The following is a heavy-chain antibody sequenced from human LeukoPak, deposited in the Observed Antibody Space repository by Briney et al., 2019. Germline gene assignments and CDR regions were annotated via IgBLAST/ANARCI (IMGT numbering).Heavy chain of an antibody. CDR1: GYTFTSFD. CDR3: ARGPWGGYGSGGIYYFDY. Sequence: ASVKVSCKASGYTFTSFDFNWVRQVPGQGLEWMGWMNPNSGSTGYAQKFQGRVTMTRDTSVSTGYMELSSLRSEDTAVYYCARGPWGGYGSGGIYYFDYWGQGTLVTVSS. J-gene: IGHJ4*02. CDR2: MNPNSGST. V-gene: IGHV1-8*01. D-gene: IGHD6-19*01.